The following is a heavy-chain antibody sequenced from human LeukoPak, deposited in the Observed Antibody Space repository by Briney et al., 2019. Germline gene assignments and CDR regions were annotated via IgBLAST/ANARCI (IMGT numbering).Heavy chain of an antibody. D-gene: IGHD5-12*01. Sequence: KPSETLSLTCTVSGGSISSSSYYWGWIRQPPGKGLEWIGSIYYSGSTYYNPSLKSRVTISVDTSKNQFSLKLSSVTAADTAVYYCARDMVAVVPGHMDVWGKGTTVTISS. CDR3: ARDMVAVVPGHMDV. CDR1: GGSISSSSYY. V-gene: IGHV4-39*07. CDR2: IYYSGST. J-gene: IGHJ6*03.